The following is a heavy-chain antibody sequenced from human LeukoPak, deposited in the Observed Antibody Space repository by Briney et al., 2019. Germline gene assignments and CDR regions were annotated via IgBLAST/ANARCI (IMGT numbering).Heavy chain of an antibody. D-gene: IGHD3-10*01. CDR2: IGTAGDT. CDR1: GFTFSSYD. Sequence: GGSLRLSCAASGFTFSSYDMHWVRQATGKGLEWVSAIGTAGDTYYPGSVKGRFTISRENAKNSLYLQMNSLRAGDTAVYYCARGGGGYYYGSGQGAFDIWGQGTMVTVSS. CDR3: ARGGGGYYYGSGQGAFDI. J-gene: IGHJ3*02. V-gene: IGHV3-13*01.